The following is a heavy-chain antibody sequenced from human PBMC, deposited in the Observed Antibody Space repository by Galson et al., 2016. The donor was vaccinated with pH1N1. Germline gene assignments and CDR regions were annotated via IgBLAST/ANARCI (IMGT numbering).Heavy chain of an antibody. Sequence: TLSLTCTVSGGSISTSSYYWGWIRQAPGKGLEWIGSIYYNGYDFYNPSLKSRLAISIDTSKNQFSLHLSSVTAAETAVYYCARHGVPLSSSSFVLDSWGQGTLVTVSS. D-gene: IGHD6-6*01. V-gene: IGHV4-39*01. CDR2: IYYNGYD. J-gene: IGHJ4*02. CDR3: ARHGVPLSSSSFVLDS. CDR1: GGSISTSSYY.